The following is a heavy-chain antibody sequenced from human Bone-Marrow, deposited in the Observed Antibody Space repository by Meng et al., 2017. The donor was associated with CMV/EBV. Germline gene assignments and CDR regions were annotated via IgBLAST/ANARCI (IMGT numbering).Heavy chain of an antibody. CDR3: TRDVRGRNGDS. J-gene: IGHJ4*02. CDR1: GGSVSSAYDY. Sequence: SETLSLTCTVSGGSVSSAYDYWSWIRQPPGKGLEWIGYIYYSGSTNYNPSLKSRVTMSVDTSKNQFSLKLASVTTSDTAIYYCTRDVRGRNGDSWGQGTLVTVSS. D-gene: IGHD2-15*01. V-gene: IGHV4-61*01. CDR2: IYYSGST.